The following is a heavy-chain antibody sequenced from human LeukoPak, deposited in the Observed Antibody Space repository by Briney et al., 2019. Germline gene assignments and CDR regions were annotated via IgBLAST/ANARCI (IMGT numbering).Heavy chain of an antibody. CDR2: IDTKAGNP. CDR3: AIHPSDSSGYFSY. D-gene: IGHD3-22*01. CDR1: GYTFSSCA. J-gene: IGHJ4*02. V-gene: IGHV7-4-1*02. Sequence: ASVKVSCKASGYTFSSCAINWVRQAPGQGLEYMGWIDTKAGNPTYAQGFTGRFVFSLDTSVSTAYLQISSLKAEDTAVYYCAIHPSDSSGYFSYWGQGALVTVSS.